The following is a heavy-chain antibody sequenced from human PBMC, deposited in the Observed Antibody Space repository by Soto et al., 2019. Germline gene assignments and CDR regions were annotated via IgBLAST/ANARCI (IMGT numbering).Heavy chain of an antibody. CDR1: GFAFRTYW. Sequence: EVQLVESGGGLVQPGGSLRLSCAASGFAFRTYWMSWVRQAPGEGLEWVANINQDGSEQYFVDSVKGRFTISRDNAKNSLYLKMNSLRAEDTAVYYCERAPVSYFNYYYMDVWGKGTTVTVSS. V-gene: IGHV3-7*04. CDR3: ERAPVSYFNYYYMDV. D-gene: IGHD4-17*01. CDR2: INQDGSEQ. J-gene: IGHJ6*03.